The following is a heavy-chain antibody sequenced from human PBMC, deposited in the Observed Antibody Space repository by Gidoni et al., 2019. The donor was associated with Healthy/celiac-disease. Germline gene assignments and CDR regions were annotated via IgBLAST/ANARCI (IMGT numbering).Heavy chain of an antibody. Sequence: ELQLVASGGGLVKPGGSLRLSCAASGFTFSSYSMNWVRQAPGKGLEWVSSISSSSSYIYYADSVKGRFTISRDNAKNSRYLQMNSMRAEDTAVYYCARDPPGIAVAGTFDYWGQGTLVTVSS. CDR3: ARDPPGIAVAGTFDY. J-gene: IGHJ4*02. CDR1: GFTFSSYS. V-gene: IGHV3-21*01. D-gene: IGHD6-19*01. CDR2: ISSSSSYI.